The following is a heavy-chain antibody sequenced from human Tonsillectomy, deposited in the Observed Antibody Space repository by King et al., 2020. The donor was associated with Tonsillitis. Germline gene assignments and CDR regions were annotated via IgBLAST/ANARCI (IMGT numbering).Heavy chain of an antibody. CDR1: GYTFTNYG. V-gene: IGHV1-18*01. Sequence: VQLVQSGAEVKKPGASVKVSCKASGYTFTNYGFSWVRQAPGQGLEWMGWISAYNGNTNYAQNLQGRVTMTTDSSTSTTYMELRSLRSDDTAVYYCARDSVTNWGFLEGASVDFDYWGQGTLVTVSS. CDR2: ISAYNGNT. D-gene: IGHD3-3*01. CDR3: ARDSVTNWGFLEGASVDFDY. J-gene: IGHJ4*02.